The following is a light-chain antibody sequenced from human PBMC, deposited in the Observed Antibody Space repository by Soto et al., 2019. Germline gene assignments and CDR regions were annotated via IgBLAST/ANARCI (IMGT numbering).Light chain of an antibody. Sequence: EVVLTQSPATLSVSRGDGAALSCRASQGVGSNLAWYQQKPGQAPRLLVYGASTRATGVPARFSGSGSGTEFTITILSMWAEDFEVYDCHQYNKCPLTLGQGTKVDIK. CDR3: HQYNKCPLT. CDR1: QGVGSN. V-gene: IGKV3-15*01. CDR2: GAS. J-gene: IGKJ1*01.